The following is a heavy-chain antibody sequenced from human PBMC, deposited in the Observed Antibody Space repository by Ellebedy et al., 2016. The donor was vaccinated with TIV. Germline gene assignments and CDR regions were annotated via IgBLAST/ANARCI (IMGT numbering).Heavy chain of an antibody. D-gene: IGHD3-3*01. J-gene: IGHJ6*02. Sequence: GGSLRLSCAASGFTFDDYTMHWVRQAPGKGLEWVSLISWDGGSTYYADSVKGRFTISRDNSKNSLYLQMNSLRTEDTALYYCAKDMSITIFGVVTAGMDVWGQGTTVTVSS. CDR2: ISWDGGST. V-gene: IGHV3-43*01. CDR1: GFTFDDYT. CDR3: AKDMSITIFGVVTAGMDV.